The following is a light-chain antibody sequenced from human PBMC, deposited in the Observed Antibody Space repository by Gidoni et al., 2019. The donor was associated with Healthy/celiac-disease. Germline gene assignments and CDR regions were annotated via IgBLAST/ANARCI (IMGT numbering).Light chain of an antibody. CDR2: AAS. CDR1: QSISSY. CDR3: QQSYSTPWT. Sequence: QMTQSPSSLSASVGDRVTITCRASQSISSYLNWYQQKPGKAPKLLIYAASSLQSGVPSRFSGSGSGTDFTLTISSLQPEDFATYYCQQSYSTPWTFGQGTKVEIK. V-gene: IGKV1-39*01. J-gene: IGKJ1*01.